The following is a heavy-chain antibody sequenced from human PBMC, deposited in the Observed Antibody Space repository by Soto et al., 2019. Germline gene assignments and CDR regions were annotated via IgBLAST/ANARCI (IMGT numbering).Heavy chain of an antibody. CDR3: ARDGYCSGGSCYSVPVFDY. CDR2: IWYDGSNK. CDR1: GYTFTSYG. D-gene: IGHD2-15*01. Sequence: SCKASGYTFTSYGMHWVRQAPGKGLEWVAVIWYDGSNKYYADSVKGRFTISRDNSKIALYLQMNSLRAEDTAVYYCARDGYCSGGSCYSVPVFDYWGQGTLVTVSS. J-gene: IGHJ4*02. V-gene: IGHV3-33*01.